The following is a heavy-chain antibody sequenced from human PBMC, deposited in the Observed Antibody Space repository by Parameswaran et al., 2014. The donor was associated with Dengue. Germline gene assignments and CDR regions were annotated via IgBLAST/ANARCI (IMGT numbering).Heavy chain of an antibody. Sequence: WIRQPPGKGLEWVSSISSSSSYIYYADSVKGRFTISRDNAKNSLYLQMNSLRAEDTAVYYCASSSSSGYYYGGGYYFDYWGQGTLVTVSS. D-gene: IGHD3-22*01. V-gene: IGHV3-21*01. CDR3: ASSSSSGYYYGGGYYFDY. J-gene: IGHJ4*02. CDR2: ISSSSSYI.